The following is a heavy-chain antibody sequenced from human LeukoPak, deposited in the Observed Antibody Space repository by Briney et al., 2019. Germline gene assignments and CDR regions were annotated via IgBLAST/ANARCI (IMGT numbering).Heavy chain of an antibody. CDR3: ARDLAPNYLRYFETHDAFDI. V-gene: IGHV4-4*07. CDR1: GGSISGYY. J-gene: IGHJ3*02. D-gene: IGHD3-9*01. CDR2: IYTSGST. Sequence: SETLSLTCTVSGGSISGYYWSWIRQPAGKGLEWIGRIYTSGSTNYNPSLKSRVTMSVDTSKNQFSLKLSSVTAADTAVYYCARDLAPNYLRYFETHDAFDIWGQGTMVTVSS.